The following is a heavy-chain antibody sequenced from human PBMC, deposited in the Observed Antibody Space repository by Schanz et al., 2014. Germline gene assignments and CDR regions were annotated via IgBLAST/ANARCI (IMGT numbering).Heavy chain of an antibody. J-gene: IGHJ6*02. D-gene: IGHD3-10*01. CDR2: MNPTTGNR. CDR1: GYTFTSYG. Sequence: QGQLVQSGAEVKKPGASVKVSCKASGYTFTSYGITWVRQAPGQGLEWMGWMNPTTGNRGYAQNFQGRVTMTTDTSTSTAYMELRSLISDDTAVYYCVRDAGWAFGDYHGMDVWGQGTSVTVSS. V-gene: IGHV1-18*01. CDR3: VRDAGWAFGDYHGMDV.